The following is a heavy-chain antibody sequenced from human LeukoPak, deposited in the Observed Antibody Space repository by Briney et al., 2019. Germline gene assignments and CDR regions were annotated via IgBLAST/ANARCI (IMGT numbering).Heavy chain of an antibody. V-gene: IGHV3-7*01. CDR1: GFTFSSYW. Sequence: GGSLRLSCAASGFTFSSYWMSWVRQAPGKGLEWMANIKQDGSEKYYVDSVKGRFTISRDNAKNSLYLQMNSLRAEDTAVYYCARGSDPYFPYYFDYWGQGTLVTVSS. D-gene: IGHD2-21*01. CDR3: ARGSDPYFPYYFDY. J-gene: IGHJ4*02. CDR2: IKQDGSEK.